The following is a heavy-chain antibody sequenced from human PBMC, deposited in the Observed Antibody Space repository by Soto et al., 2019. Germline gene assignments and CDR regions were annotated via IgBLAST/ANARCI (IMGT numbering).Heavy chain of an antibody. D-gene: IGHD3-22*01. CDR2: IIPIFGTA. J-gene: IGHJ5*02. CDR1: GGTFSSYA. Sequence: RASVKVSCKASGGTFSSYAISWVRQAPGQGLEWMGGIIPIFGTANYAQKFQGRVTITADESTSTACMELSSLRSEDTAVYYCARDRYYDSSGYYRYNWFDPWGQGTLVTVSS. CDR3: ARDRYYDSSGYYRYNWFDP. V-gene: IGHV1-69*13.